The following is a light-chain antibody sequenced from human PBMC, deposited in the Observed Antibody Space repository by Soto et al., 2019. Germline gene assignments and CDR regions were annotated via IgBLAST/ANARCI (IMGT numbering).Light chain of an antibody. J-gene: IGKJ1*01. CDR1: QFISNS. CDR2: GAS. V-gene: IGKV3-15*01. CDR3: QQSSNWPRT. Sequence: EIVMTQSPATLSVSPWERVTLSCRASQFISNSLAWYQQRPGQPPRLLIYGASTRAAGISARFSGSGSGTEFTLTISSLQSEDFAVYYCQQSSNWPRTFGQGTKVDIK.